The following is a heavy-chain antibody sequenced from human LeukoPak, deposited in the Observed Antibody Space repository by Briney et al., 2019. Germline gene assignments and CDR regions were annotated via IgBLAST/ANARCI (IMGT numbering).Heavy chain of an antibody. Sequence: PSETLSLTCAVYGGSFSGYYWSWIRQPPGKGLEWIGEINHSGSTNYNPSLKSRVTISVDTSKNQFSLKLSSVTAADTAVYYCARHRGYYGSGSYGVYYYYYYYMDVWGKGTTVTISS. V-gene: IGHV4-34*01. CDR2: INHSGST. CDR3: ARHRGYYGSGSYGVYYYYYYYMDV. D-gene: IGHD3-10*01. CDR1: GGSFSGYY. J-gene: IGHJ6*03.